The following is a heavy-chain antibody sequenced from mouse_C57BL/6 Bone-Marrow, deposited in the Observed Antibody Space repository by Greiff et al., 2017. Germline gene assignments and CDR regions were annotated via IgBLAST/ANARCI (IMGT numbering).Heavy chain of an antibody. CDR2: ISNLAYSI. Sequence: EVKVVESGGGLVQPGGSLKLSCAASGFTFSDYGMAWVRQAPRKGPEWVAFISNLAYSIYYADTVTGRFTISRENAKNTLDLEMRSLRSEDTAMYYCARRRDYDGYSYAMDYWGQGTSVTVSS. V-gene: IGHV5-15*01. J-gene: IGHJ4*01. D-gene: IGHD2-3*01. CDR3: ARRRDYDGYSYAMDY. CDR1: GFTFSDYG.